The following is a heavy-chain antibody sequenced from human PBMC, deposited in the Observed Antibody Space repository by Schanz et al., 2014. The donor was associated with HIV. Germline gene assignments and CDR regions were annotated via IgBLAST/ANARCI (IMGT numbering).Heavy chain of an antibody. Sequence: VRLVESGGGVVQPGRSLRLSCVASGFTFGSYGMHWARQTPDKGLEWLGVMSYDGSNKHYADSVRGRFTISRDNSKNTVYLHMSSLRVEDTAVYYCAQEEVPNDCWGQGTLVTVSS. CDR1: GFTFGSYG. V-gene: IGHV3-30*18. CDR3: AQEEVPNDC. J-gene: IGHJ4*02. CDR2: MSYDGSNK.